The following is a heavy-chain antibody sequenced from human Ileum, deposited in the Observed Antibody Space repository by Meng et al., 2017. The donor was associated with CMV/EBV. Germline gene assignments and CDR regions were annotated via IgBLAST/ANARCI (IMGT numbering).Heavy chain of an antibody. V-gene: IGHV3-74*01. J-gene: IGHJ4*02. CDR3: ARDPFYYDSSGYFDY. CDR2: IDSDGRNT. CDR1: GFTFSSYW. D-gene: IGHD3-22*01. Sequence: GESLKISCAASGFTFSSYWMHWVRQAPGKGLVWVSRIDSDGRNTRYVDSVKGRFTISRDNDRSTLYLEMKSLRAEDTAVYYCARDPFYYDSSGYFDYWGQGMLVTVSS.